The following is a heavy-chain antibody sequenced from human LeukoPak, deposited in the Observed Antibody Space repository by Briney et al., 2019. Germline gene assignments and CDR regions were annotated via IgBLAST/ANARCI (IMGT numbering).Heavy chain of an antibody. CDR3: ASWDDYSRGDAFDI. CDR1: GYIYTSYW. Sequence: GESLKISCNSSGYIYTSYWIGWVRQMPGKGLEWMGIIYPGDSDTRYSPSFQGQVTISADKSISTAYLQWSSLKASDTAMYYCASWDDYSRGDAFDIWGQGTMVTVSS. J-gene: IGHJ3*02. D-gene: IGHD4-11*01. V-gene: IGHV5-51*01. CDR2: IYPGDSDT.